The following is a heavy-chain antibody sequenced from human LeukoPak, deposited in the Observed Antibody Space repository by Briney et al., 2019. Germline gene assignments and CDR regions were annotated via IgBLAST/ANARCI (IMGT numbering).Heavy chain of an antibody. D-gene: IGHD3-10*01. J-gene: IGHJ5*02. CDR1: GYNFTNYW. CDR2: IYPGDSNT. Sequence: GESLKISCKGSGYNFTNYWIAWVRQMPGKGLEWMGIIYPGDSNTRYSPSFQGQVTISADKSISTAYLQWSSLKASDTAMYYCARRYYYGSGSYWFDPWGQGTLVIVSS. CDR3: ARRYYYGSGSYWFDP. V-gene: IGHV5-51*01.